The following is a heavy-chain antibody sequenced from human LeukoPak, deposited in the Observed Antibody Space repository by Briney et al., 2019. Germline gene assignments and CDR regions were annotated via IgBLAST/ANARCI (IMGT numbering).Heavy chain of an antibody. Sequence: SETLSLTSAVYGGSFSGYYWSWIRQPPGKGLEWIGEINHSGSTNYNPSLKSRVTISVDTSKNQFSLKLSSVTAADTAVYYCARLRYDSSGYLDYWGQGTLVTVSS. V-gene: IGHV4-34*01. J-gene: IGHJ4*02. CDR2: INHSGST. CDR3: ARLRYDSSGYLDY. D-gene: IGHD3-22*01. CDR1: GGSFSGYY.